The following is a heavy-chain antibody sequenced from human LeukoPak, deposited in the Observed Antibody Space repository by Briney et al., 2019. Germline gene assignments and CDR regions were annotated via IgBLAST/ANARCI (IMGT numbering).Heavy chain of an antibody. CDR1: GGSFSGYY. J-gene: IGHJ6*03. Sequence: SETLSLTCAVYGGSFSGYYWSWIRQPPGKGLEWIGEINHSGSTNYNPSLKSRVTISVDTSKNQFSLKLSSVTAADTAVYYCARLRKGSSRWGYYYYYYMDVWGKGTTVTVSS. V-gene: IGHV4-34*01. CDR3: ARLRKGSSRWGYYYYYYMDV. CDR2: INHSGST. D-gene: IGHD6-13*01.